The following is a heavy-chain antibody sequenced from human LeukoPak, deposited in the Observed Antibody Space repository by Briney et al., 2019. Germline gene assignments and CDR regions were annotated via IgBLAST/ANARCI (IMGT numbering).Heavy chain of an antibody. V-gene: IGHV3-74*01. CDR3: TPDRSYAMEV. CDR2: INSDGSST. Sequence: GGSLRLSCAASGFTFNIRWMHWVRQAPGKGLVWVSRINSDGSSTNYADSVKGRFTISRDNAKNMVYLQMNSLRAEDAAVYYCTPDRSYAMEVWGQGATVAVS. CDR1: GFTFNIRW. J-gene: IGHJ6*02.